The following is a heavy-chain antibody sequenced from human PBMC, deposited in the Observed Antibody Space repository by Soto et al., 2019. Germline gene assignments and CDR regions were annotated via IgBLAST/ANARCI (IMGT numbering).Heavy chain of an antibody. Sequence: QVQLQESGPGLVKPSQTLSLTCTVSGGSISSGGYYWSWIRQHPGKGLEWIGYIYYSGSTYYNPSLQSRVTISVDTSKNQFALKLSSVTAADTAVYYCARGFLPDYGDYVFDYWGQGTLVTVSS. V-gene: IGHV4-31*03. CDR3: ARGFLPDYGDYVFDY. D-gene: IGHD4-17*01. CDR1: GGSISSGGYY. J-gene: IGHJ4*02. CDR2: IYYSGST.